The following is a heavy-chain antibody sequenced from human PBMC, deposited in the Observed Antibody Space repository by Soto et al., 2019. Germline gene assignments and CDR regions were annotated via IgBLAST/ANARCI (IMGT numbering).Heavy chain of an antibody. J-gene: IGHJ4*02. CDR3: ATLVVVVTAPLDY. D-gene: IGHD2-21*02. CDR2: ISYDGSNK. CDR1: GFTFSSYG. Sequence: PGGSLGLSCAAYGFTFSSYGMQWVRQAPGKGLEWVAVISYDGSNKYYADSVKGRFTISRDNSKNTLYLQMNSLRAEDTAVYYCATLVVVVTAPLDYWGQGTLVTVSS. V-gene: IGHV3-30*03.